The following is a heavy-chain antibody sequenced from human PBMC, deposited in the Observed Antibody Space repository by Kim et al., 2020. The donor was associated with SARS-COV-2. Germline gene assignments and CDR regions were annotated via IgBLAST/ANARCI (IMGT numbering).Heavy chain of an antibody. CDR1: GGSVSSSSYY. V-gene: IGHV4-61*01. CDR3: ARGSSTGLEY. CDR2: IYYSGSS. D-gene: IGHD1-1*01. J-gene: IGHJ4*02. Sequence: SETLSLTCTVSGGSVSSSSYYWTWIRQPPGKGLEWIGYIYYSGSSKANPSLKSRVTISVETSKNQFSLKLSTLTAADKAVYFCARGSSTGLEYWGPGTLVTVSS.